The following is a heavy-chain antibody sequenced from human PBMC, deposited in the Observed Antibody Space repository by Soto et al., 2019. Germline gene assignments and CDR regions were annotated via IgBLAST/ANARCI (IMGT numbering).Heavy chain of an antibody. Sequence: QVQLVQSGGEVKKPGASVKVSCTAVGYSFTNYGISWVRQAPGQGLVWMGWISAYNGNTNYAQKIQGRVTMTTDTPTRTAYIELRSLTSDDTAVYYCTRDQSGRYSTSSSIIYAYSGMDVWGQGTTVTFSS. V-gene: IGHV1-18*01. D-gene: IGHD6-6*01. CDR2: ISAYNGNT. CDR1: GYSFTNYG. J-gene: IGHJ6*02. CDR3: TRDQSGRYSTSSSIIYAYSGMDV.